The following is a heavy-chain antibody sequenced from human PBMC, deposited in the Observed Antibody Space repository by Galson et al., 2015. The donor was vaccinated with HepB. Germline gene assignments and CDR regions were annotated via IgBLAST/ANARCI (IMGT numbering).Heavy chain of an antibody. Sequence: PALVKPPQTLTLTCPFSGFSLSTSGMRVSWIRQPPGKDLEWLARTDWDDDKFYSTSLKTRHTISKDTSKNQVVLTMTNMDPVDTATYYCARMRSSSWTGAFDIWGQGTMVTVSS. V-gene: IGHV2-70*04. CDR2: TDWDDDK. CDR3: ARMRSSSWTGAFDI. D-gene: IGHD6-13*01. J-gene: IGHJ3*02. CDR1: GFSLSTSGMR.